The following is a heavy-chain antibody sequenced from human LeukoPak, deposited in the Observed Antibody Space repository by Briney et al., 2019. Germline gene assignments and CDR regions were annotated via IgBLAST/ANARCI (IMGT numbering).Heavy chain of an antibody. J-gene: IGHJ4*02. Sequence: TGGSLRLSCAASGFTFSSYSMNWVRQAPGKGLEWVSYISSSSSTIYYADSVKGRFTISRDNAKNSLYLQMNSLRDEDTAVYYCARDWRKRPVPAATLDYWGQGTLVTVSS. CDR2: ISSSSSTI. CDR3: ARDWRKRPVPAATLDY. CDR1: GFTFSSYS. D-gene: IGHD2-2*01. V-gene: IGHV3-48*02.